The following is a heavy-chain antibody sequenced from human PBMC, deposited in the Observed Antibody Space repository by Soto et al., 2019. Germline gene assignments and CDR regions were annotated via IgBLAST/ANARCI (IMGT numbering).Heavy chain of an antibody. V-gene: IGHV4-31*03. Sequence: TLSLTCSVSGASIRSGGYDWSWLRQSPGKGLEWIGHIYYTGSTFYSPSLKSRLTISLDTSKNQFSLDLRSVTAADTAMYYCARIEMASIKWGRGTLVTVSS. J-gene: IGHJ4*02. CDR2: IYYTGST. CDR3: ARIEMASIK. CDR1: GASIRSGGYD.